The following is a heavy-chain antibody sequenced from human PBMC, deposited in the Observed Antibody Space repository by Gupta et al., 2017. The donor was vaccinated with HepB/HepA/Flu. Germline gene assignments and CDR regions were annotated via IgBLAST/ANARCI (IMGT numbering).Heavy chain of an antibody. D-gene: IGHD3-22*01. CDR3: AREDSAIVVVITPYPRGAFDI. J-gene: IGHJ3*02. Sequence: QVQLVASGGGVVQPGRSLRLSCAASGFTFRSYAIHWVRQAPGKGLEWVAVISYDGSNKYYADSVKGRFTISRDNSKNTLYLQMNSLRAEDTAVYYCAREDSAIVVVITPYPRGAFDIWGQGTMVTVSS. V-gene: IGHV3-30-3*01. CDR2: ISYDGSNK. CDR1: GFTFRSYA.